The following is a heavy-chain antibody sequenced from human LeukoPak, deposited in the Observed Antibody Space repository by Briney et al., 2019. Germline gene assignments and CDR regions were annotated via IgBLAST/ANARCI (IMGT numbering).Heavy chain of an antibody. J-gene: IGHJ4*02. V-gene: IGHV3-23*01. Sequence: GASLRLYCAASRFTFSRYAMSWVRQGPGKGLEWDSAIGVCGGSPYYAASVKGRFTISRGNSKNTLYLQTNSLRAEGTAVYYCAKEYLTCYDSSGYTPLDYSGQGPLVSVSS. CDR2: IGVCGGSP. D-gene: IGHD3-22*01. CDR1: RFTFSRYA. CDR3: AKEYLTCYDSSGYTPLDY.